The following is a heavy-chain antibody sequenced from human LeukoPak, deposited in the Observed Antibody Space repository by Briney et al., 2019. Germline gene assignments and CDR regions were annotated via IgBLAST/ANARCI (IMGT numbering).Heavy chain of an antibody. V-gene: IGHV3-11*04. Sequence: GGSLRLSCDASGFIFSDYYMSWARQAPGKGLEWISYISNPSSTKYYADSVKGRFTISRDNAKNSLYLQMNTLRAEDTAVYYCARDLVWFGEPKGYYNYMDVWGKGTTVTVSS. D-gene: IGHD3-10*01. J-gene: IGHJ6*03. CDR2: ISNPSSTK. CDR1: GFIFSDYY. CDR3: ARDLVWFGEPKGYYNYMDV.